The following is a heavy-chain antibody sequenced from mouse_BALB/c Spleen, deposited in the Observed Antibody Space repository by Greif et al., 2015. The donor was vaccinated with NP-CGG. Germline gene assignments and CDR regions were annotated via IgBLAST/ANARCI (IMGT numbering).Heavy chain of an antibody. Sequence: VQLQQSGPELVKPGASVKISCKASGYAFSSSWMNWVKQRPGQGLEWIGRIYPGDGDTNYNGKFKGKATLTADKSPSTAYMQLSILTSGDAAVYFCARSSRYYGGDFDYWGQGTTLTVSS. CDR2: IYPGDGDT. CDR3: ARSSRYYGGDFDY. J-gene: IGHJ2*01. V-gene: IGHV1-82*01. D-gene: IGHD1-1*01. CDR1: GYAFSSSW.